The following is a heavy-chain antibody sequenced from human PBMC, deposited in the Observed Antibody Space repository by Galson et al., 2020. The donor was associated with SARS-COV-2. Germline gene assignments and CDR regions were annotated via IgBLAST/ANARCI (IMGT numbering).Heavy chain of an antibody. Sequence: GGSLRLSCAASGFTFSSYAMHWVRQAPGKGLEYVSAISSNGGSTYYANSVKGRFTISRDNSKNTLYLQMGSLRAEDMAVYYCARGYSSSWYVGDWFDPWCQGTLVTVSS. J-gene: IGHJ5*02. CDR1: GFTFSSYA. CDR2: ISSNGGST. CDR3: ARGYSSSWYVGDWFDP. D-gene: IGHD6-13*01. V-gene: IGHV3-64*01.